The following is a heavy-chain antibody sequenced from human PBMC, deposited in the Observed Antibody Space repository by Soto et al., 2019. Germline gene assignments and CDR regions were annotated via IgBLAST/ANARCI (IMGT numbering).Heavy chain of an antibody. CDR1: GYSFTRYY. D-gene: IGHD1-26*01. J-gene: IGHJ4*02. Sequence: QVQLVQSGAEVKKPGASVKVSCKASGYSFTRYYINWVRQAPGQGLEWMGWISAYNGNTHYEEKLQGRVTLTTDTTTSTAYMDLRSLRPDDSAVCFCARGGQWDFLSDYWGQGTLVTVSS. V-gene: IGHV1-18*01. CDR3: ARGGQWDFLSDY. CDR2: ISAYNGNT.